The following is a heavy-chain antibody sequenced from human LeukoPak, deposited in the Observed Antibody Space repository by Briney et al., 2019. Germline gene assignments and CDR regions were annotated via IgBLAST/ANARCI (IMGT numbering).Heavy chain of an antibody. CDR2: INQDGSEK. CDR1: GFSFSNYW. J-gene: IGHJ4*02. CDR3: ALGVYHLDH. D-gene: IGHD1-26*01. Sequence: GGSLRLSCAASGFSFSNYWMTWVRQAPGKGLEWVANINQDGSEKYSEDSVKGRFTISRDNAKNSLSLQMNSLRVEDTAVYYCALGVYHLDHWGQGTPVTVSS. V-gene: IGHV3-7*01.